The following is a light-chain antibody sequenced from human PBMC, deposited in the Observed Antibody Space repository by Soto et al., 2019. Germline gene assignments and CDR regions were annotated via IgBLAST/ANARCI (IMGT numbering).Light chain of an antibody. CDR3: QQYNDWPLT. CDR1: QIVGTN. V-gene: IGKV3-15*01. J-gene: IGKJ1*01. CDR2: GAF. Sequence: EIVLTQSRGTLSLSPGEGATLSCRTSQIVGTNLAWYQQKPGQAPRLLIYGAFTRATGIPARFSGTGSGTEFTLTISSLQSEDFALYYCQQYNDWPLTFGQGTKVDIK.